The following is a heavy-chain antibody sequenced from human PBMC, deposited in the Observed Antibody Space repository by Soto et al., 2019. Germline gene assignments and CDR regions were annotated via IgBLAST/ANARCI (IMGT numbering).Heavy chain of an antibody. D-gene: IGHD6-13*01. CDR2: IIPIFGTA. CDR3: AREGAAAAGNDY. V-gene: IGHV1-69*13. CDR1: GGTFSSYA. Sequence: VASVKVSCKASGGTFSSYAISWVRQAPGQGLEWMGGIIPIFGTANYAQKFQGRVTITADESTSTAYMELSSLRSEDTAVYYCAREGAAAAGNDYWGQGTLVTVSS. J-gene: IGHJ4*02.